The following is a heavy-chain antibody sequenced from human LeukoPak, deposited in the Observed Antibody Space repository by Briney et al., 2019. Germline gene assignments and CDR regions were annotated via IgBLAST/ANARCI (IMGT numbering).Heavy chain of an antibody. D-gene: IGHD2-15*01. V-gene: IGHV4-61*02. Sequence: SETLSLTCTVPGGSISSGSYYWSWIRQPAGKGLEWIGRIYTSGSTNYNPSLKSRVTISVDTSKNQFSLKLSSVTAADTAVYYCAREGYCSGGSCYSTPYWGQGTLVTVSS. CDR3: AREGYCSGGSCYSTPY. CDR2: IYTSGST. J-gene: IGHJ4*02. CDR1: GGSISSGSYY.